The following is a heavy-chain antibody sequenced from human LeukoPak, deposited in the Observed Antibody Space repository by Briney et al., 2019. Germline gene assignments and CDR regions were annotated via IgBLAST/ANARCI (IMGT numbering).Heavy chain of an antibody. V-gene: IGHV4-59*01. Sequence: SETLSLTCTVSGGSISSYYWSWIRQPPGKGLEWIGYIYYSGSTNYNPSLKSRVTISVDTSKNQFSLKLSSVTAADTAVYYCARFRRPVRGVIMIPTEPHFDYWGQGTLVTVSS. CDR3: ARFRRPVRGVIMIPTEPHFDY. J-gene: IGHJ4*02. D-gene: IGHD3-10*01. CDR1: GGSISSYY. CDR2: IYYSGST.